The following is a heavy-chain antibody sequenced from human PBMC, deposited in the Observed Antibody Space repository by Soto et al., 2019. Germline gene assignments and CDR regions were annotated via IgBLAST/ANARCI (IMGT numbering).Heavy chain of an antibody. Sequence: EVQLVESGGGTVKPAGSLRLSCAASGFIFSNAWMNWVRQAPGKGLEWVGRIKSKTDGGTTDYAAPVKGRFTISRDDSKNTLYLQMNSLKTEDTAVYYCTTLGHYYDNRPLDVWGQGTTVTVSS. V-gene: IGHV3-15*07. CDR3: TTLGHYYDNRPLDV. CDR1: GFIFSNAW. D-gene: IGHD3-22*01. CDR2: IKSKTDGGTT. J-gene: IGHJ6*02.